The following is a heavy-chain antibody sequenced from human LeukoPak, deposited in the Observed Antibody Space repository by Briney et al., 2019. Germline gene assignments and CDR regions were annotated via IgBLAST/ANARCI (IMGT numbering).Heavy chain of an antibody. CDR1: GFTFSSYS. Sequence: GGSLRLSCAASGFTFSSYSFNWVRQAPGKGLEWVSYISKNLATVYYADSVKDRFTISRDNAKSSLYLQMNSLRPEDTAVYYCARDGGSSYEIDYWGQGTVVTVSS. V-gene: IGHV3-48*01. D-gene: IGHD5-18*01. CDR3: ARDGGSSYEIDY. J-gene: IGHJ4*02. CDR2: ISKNLATV.